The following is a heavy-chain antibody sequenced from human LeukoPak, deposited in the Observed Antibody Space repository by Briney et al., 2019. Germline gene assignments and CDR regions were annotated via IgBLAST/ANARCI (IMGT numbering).Heavy chain of an antibody. CDR1: GGSISSYY. J-gene: IGHJ4*02. CDR3: ARDGGPGVVFDY. CDR2: IYYSGST. D-gene: IGHD3-3*01. Sequence: SETLSLTCTVSGGSISSYYWSWIRQPPGKGLEWIGYIYYSGSTNYNPSLKSRVTISVDTSKNQFSLKLSSVTAADTAVYYCARDGGPGVVFDYWGQGTLVTVSS. V-gene: IGHV4-59*01.